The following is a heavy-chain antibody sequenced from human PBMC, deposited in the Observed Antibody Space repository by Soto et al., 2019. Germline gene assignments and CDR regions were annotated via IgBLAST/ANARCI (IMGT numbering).Heavy chain of an antibody. V-gene: IGHV1-18*04. Sequence: QVQLVQSGGEVKKPGASVKVSCKASCYSFSDNGISWVRQAPGQGLEWMGWISAYNGNRNYAQKLQGRVTMPTDTSTSTAYMEMRSLRSDDTAVYYCASDISDSSAYSDWGQGTLVTVSS. CDR3: ASDISDSSAYSD. CDR1: CYSFSDNG. CDR2: ISAYNGNR. D-gene: IGHD3-22*01. J-gene: IGHJ4*02.